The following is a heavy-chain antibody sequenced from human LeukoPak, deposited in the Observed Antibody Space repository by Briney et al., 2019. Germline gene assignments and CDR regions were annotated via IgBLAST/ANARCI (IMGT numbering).Heavy chain of an antibody. CDR2: ISSSSSYI. J-gene: IGHJ4*02. CDR1: GFTFSSYS. Sequence: GGSLRLSCAASGFTFSSYSMNWVRQAPGKGLEWVSSISSSSSYIYYADSVKGRFTISRDNAKNSLYLQMNSLRAEDTAVYYCASGAPFYDFWSGYTGYWGQGTLVTVSS. CDR3: ASGAPFYDFWSGYTGY. V-gene: IGHV3-21*01. D-gene: IGHD3-3*01.